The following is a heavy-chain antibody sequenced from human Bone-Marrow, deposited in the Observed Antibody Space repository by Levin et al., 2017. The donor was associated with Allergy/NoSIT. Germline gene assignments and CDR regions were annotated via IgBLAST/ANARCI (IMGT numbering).Heavy chain of an antibody. CDR1: GFIVSSND. CDR2: IYIDGST. J-gene: IGHJ6*03. V-gene: IGHV3-53*01. CDR3: ARLHYYYMDV. Sequence: GGSLRLSCAASGFIVSSNDMSWVRQAPGKGLEWVSVIYIDGSTYYADSVKGRFTISRDNSKNTLSLQMNSLRAEDTAVYYCARLHYYYMDVWGKGTTVTVSS.